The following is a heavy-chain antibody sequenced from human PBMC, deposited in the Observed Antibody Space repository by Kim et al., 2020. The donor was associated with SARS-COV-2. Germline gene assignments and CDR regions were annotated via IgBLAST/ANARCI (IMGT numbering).Heavy chain of an antibody. Sequence: GGSLRLSCAASGFTFSSYSMNWVRQAPGKGLEWVSYISSSSSTIYYADSVKGRFTISRDNAKNSLYLQMNSLRDEDTAVYYCARDGDVAWFGESPLFDIWGQGTMVTVSS. V-gene: IGHV3-48*02. D-gene: IGHD3-10*01. CDR3: ARDGDVAWFGESPLFDI. J-gene: IGHJ3*02. CDR2: ISSSSSTI. CDR1: GFTFSSYS.